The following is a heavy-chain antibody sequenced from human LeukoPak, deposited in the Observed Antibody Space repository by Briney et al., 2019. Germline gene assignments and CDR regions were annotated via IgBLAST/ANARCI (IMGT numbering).Heavy chain of an antibody. D-gene: IGHD3-22*01. CDR2: IWFDGRE. V-gene: IGHV3-33*08. CDR3: ARDPSEWLLLGGIDC. Sequence: PGRSLRLSCAASGFTFSNSGMHWVRQAPDKGLEWVAVIWFDGREFYRDSVKGRFTISRDNSKNTLFLQMNSLRAEDTAVYYCARDPSEWLLLGGIDCWGQGTLVTVSS. CDR1: GFTFSNSG. J-gene: IGHJ4*02.